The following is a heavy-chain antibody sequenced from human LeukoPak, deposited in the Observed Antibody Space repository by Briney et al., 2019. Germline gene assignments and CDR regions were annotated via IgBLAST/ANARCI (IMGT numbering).Heavy chain of an antibody. J-gene: IGHJ6*02. V-gene: IGHV4-34*01. CDR3: ATRDGYNYGMDV. CDR1: GGSFSGYY. CDR2: INHSGST. Sequence: SETLSLTCAVYGGSFSGYYWSWIRQPPGKGLEWIGEINHSGSTNCNPSLKSRVTISVDTSKNQFSLKLSSVTAADTAVYYCATRDGYNYGMDVWGQGTTVTVSS. D-gene: IGHD5-24*01.